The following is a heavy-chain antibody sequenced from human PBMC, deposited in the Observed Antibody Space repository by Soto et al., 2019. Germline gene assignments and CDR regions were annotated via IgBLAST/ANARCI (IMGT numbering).Heavy chain of an antibody. D-gene: IGHD3-10*01. CDR2: IYYSGST. CDR3: ASQGNSGSYTNFDY. V-gene: IGHV4-39*01. Sequence: QLQLQESGPGLVKPSETLSLTCTVSGGSISSSNYYWGWIRQPPGKVLEWIGSIYYSGSTYYNPSLKTRVSISVDTSKNHFSLKLSSVTAADTAVYYCASQGNSGSYTNFDYWGQGTLVTVSS. CDR1: GGSISSSNYY. J-gene: IGHJ4*02.